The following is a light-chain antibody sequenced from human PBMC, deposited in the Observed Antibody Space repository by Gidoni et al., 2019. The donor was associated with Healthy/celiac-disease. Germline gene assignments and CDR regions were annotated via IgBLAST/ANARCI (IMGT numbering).Light chain of an antibody. CDR3: SSYTTSSTQV. CDR1: SSNVGGYNS. Sequence: QSALTQPASVSGSPGQSITISCTGASSNVGGYNSVSWYQHHPGNAPKLIIYDVSNRSSGLSNRFSGSTSGNTASLTISGLQAEDEGYYYCSSYTTSSTQVFGTGTKVTVL. CDR2: DVS. J-gene: IGLJ1*01. V-gene: IGLV2-14*03.